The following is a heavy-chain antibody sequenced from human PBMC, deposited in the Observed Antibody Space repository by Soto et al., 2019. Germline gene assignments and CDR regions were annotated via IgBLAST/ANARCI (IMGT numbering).Heavy chain of an antibody. J-gene: IGHJ6*02. CDR2: ISSSGSII. CDR1: GFTFSDYY. CDR3: ASDITFIGGDVKDV. Sequence: QVQMVESGGGLVKPGGSLRLSCATSGFTFSDYYMSWIRQVPGKGLEWISYISSSGSIIYYPDSVKGRFTISRDNAKNSLFLQMDGLRAEDTAVYYCASDITFIGGDVKDVWGQGATVTVSS. D-gene: IGHD3-3*01. V-gene: IGHV3-11*01.